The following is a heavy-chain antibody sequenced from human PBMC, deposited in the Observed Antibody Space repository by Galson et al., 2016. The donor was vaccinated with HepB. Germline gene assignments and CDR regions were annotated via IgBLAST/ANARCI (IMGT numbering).Heavy chain of an antibody. CDR2: ISSSSSYI. CDR1: GFNFSPYN. Sequence: SLRLSCAASGFNFSPYNMNWVRQAPGKGLEWVSSISSSSSYIYYADSVKGRFTISRDNSKNTLYLQMNSLRTEDTATYYCAGHGWDSSGYPDTYFDYWGQGTLVTVSS. D-gene: IGHD3-22*01. V-gene: IGHV3-21*04. CDR3: AGHGWDSSGYPDTYFDY. J-gene: IGHJ4*02.